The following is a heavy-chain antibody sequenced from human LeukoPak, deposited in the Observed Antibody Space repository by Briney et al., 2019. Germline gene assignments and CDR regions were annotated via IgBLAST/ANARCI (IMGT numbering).Heavy chain of an antibody. CDR2: ISGSAVST. D-gene: IGHD4-23*01. CDR3: AKAVPKAVVTPSFDY. CDR1: GFTFSSYG. J-gene: IGHJ4*02. V-gene: IGHV3-23*01. Sequence: PGGSLRLSCAASGFTFSSYGTSWVRQAPGKGLEWVSAISGSAVSTYYADSVKGRFTISRDNSKNTLYLQMNSLRVVDTAVYYCAKAVPKAVVTPSFDYWGQGTLVTVSS.